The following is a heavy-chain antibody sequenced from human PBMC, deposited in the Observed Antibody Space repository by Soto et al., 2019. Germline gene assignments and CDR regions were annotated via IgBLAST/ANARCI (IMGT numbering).Heavy chain of an antibody. CDR3: AKDLTPLLLWFDAIDI. D-gene: IGHD3-3*01. Sequence: GGSLRLSCAASGFTFSSYAMSWVRQAPGKGLEWVSAISGSGGSTYYADSVKGRFTISRDNSKNTLYPQMNSLRAEDTAVYYCAKDLTPLLLWFDAIDISGQGTMVTVS. V-gene: IGHV3-23*01. CDR1: GFTFSSYA. CDR2: ISGSGGST. J-gene: IGHJ3*02.